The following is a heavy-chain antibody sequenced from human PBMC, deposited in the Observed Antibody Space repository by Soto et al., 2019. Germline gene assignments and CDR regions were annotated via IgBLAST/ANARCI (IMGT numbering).Heavy chain of an antibody. V-gene: IGHV3-21*01. Sequence: PGGSMSLSCTASGLTHSSFAMMWVRHVQGKGLECVSGIYGNGGGIYYADSVKGRFTISRDNAKNSLYLQMNSLRAEDTAVYYCARDPWLLKDHFDDWGQGTLVTVSS. CDR3: ARDPWLLKDHFDD. D-gene: IGHD2-21*01. CDR1: GLTHSSFA. J-gene: IGHJ4*02. CDR2: IYGNGGGI.